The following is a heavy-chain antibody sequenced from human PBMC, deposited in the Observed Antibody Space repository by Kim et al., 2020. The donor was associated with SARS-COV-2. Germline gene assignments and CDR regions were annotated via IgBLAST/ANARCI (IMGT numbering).Heavy chain of an antibody. D-gene: IGHD3-22*01. V-gene: IGHV4-34*01. J-gene: IGHJ6*02. CDR3: ARRRGSGYYYLNYYYGMDV. CDR2: INHSGST. Sequence: SETLSLTCAVYGGSFSGYYWSWIRQPPGKGLEWIGEINHSGSTNYNPSLKSRVTISVDTSKNQFSLKLSSVTAADTAVYYCARRRGSGYYYLNYYYGMDVWGQGTTVTVSS. CDR1: GGSFSGYY.